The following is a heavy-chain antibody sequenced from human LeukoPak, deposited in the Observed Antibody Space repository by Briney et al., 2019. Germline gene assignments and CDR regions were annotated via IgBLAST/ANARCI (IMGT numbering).Heavy chain of an antibody. CDR2: TSWNSGSI. Sequence: GGSLRLSCAASGFTVSSNYMNWVRQAPGKGLEWVSGTSWNSGSIGYADSVKGRFTISRDNAKNSLYLQMNSLRAEDMALYYCAKGGIAAAGTSYFDYWGQGTLVTVSS. CDR3: AKGGIAAAGTSYFDY. CDR1: GFTVSSNY. J-gene: IGHJ4*02. V-gene: IGHV3-9*03. D-gene: IGHD6-13*01.